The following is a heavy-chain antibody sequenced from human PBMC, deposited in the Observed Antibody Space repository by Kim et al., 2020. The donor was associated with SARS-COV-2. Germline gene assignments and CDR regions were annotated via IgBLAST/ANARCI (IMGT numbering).Heavy chain of an antibody. CDR2: SDGSTT. V-gene: IGHV3-74*01. J-gene: IGHJ5*02. CDR3: TRDLVS. Sequence: SDGSTTPYADSVKGRFTISRDNAKNTLYLQMNSLRAEDTAVYYCTRDLVSWGQGILVTVSS. D-gene: IGHD2-8*02.